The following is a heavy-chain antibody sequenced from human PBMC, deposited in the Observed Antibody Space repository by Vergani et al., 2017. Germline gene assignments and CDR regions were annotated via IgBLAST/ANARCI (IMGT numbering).Heavy chain of an antibody. CDR1: GYTLTELS. D-gene: IGHD6-13*01. Sequence: QVTLGQSGAEVKKPGASVKVSCKVSGYTLTELSMHWVRQAPGKGLEWMGGFDPEDGETIYAQKFQGRVTMTEDTSTDTAYMELSSLRSEDTAVYYCATAGVERQQLVQVFDYWGQGTLVTVSS. V-gene: IGHV1-24*01. J-gene: IGHJ4*02. CDR3: ATAGVERQQLVQVFDY. CDR2: FDPEDGET.